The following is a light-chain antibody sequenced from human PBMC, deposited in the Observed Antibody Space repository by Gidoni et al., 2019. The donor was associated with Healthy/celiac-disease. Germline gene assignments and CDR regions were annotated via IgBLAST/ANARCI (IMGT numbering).Light chain of an antibody. CDR1: QSISSY. V-gene: IGKV1-39*01. J-gene: IGKJ2*01. CDR2: AAS. Sequence: DIQMTQSPSSLSAPVGDRVTITCRASQSISSYLNWYQQKPGKDPKLLIYAASSLQSGVPSRFSGSGSGTDFTLTISSLQPEDFATYYYQQSYSTPPYTFGQGTKLEIK. CDR3: QQSYSTPPYT.